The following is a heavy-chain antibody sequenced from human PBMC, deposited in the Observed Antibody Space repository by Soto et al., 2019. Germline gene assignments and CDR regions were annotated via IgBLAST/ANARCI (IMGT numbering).Heavy chain of an antibody. CDR2: IIPIFGTA. D-gene: IGHD2-15*01. V-gene: IGHV1-69*06. Sequence: SVKVSCKASGGTFSSYAISWVRQAPGQGLEWMGGIIPIFGTANYAQKFQGRVTITADKSTSTAYMELSSLRSEDTAVYYCAFRDCSGGSCYSGWCDRWGQGTLV. J-gene: IGHJ5*02. CDR3: AFRDCSGGSCYSGWCDR. CDR1: GGTFSSYA.